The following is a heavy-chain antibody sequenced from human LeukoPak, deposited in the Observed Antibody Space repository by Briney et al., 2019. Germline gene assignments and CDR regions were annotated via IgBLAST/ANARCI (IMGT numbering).Heavy chain of an antibody. V-gene: IGHV4-4*07. J-gene: IGHJ4*02. CDR3: ARDAKYYYGSRTYFFFEY. D-gene: IGHD3-10*01. Sequence: SETLSLTCTVSGGSIDSYHWSWIRHPAGRGLEWIGRIYTSGSTNYNPSLKSRVTMSIDTSKNQFSLKLSSVTAADTAIYYCARDAKYYYGSRTYFFFEYWGQGTLLSVSS. CDR1: GGSIDSYH. CDR2: IYTSGST.